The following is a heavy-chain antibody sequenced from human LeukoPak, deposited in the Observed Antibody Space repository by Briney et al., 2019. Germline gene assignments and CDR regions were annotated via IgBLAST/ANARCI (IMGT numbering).Heavy chain of an antibody. J-gene: IGHJ6*03. CDR1: GYTFTSYD. Sequence: ASVKVSCKASGYTFTSYDINWVRQATGQGLEWMGWMNPNSGNTGYAQKFQGRVTMTRNTSISTAYMELSSLRSEDTAVYYCARGLARYSGWYTPRRRLYYYYMDAWGKGTTVTVSS. CDR2: MNPNSGNT. CDR3: ARGLARYSGWYTPRRRLYYYYMDA. V-gene: IGHV1-8*01. D-gene: IGHD6-19*01.